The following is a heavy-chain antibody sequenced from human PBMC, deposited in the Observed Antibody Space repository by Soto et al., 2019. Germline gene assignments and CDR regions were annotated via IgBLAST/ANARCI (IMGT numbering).Heavy chain of an antibody. CDR3: ARPRGFGVIINFFDY. V-gene: IGHV3-30-3*01. CDR1: GFTFSSFA. Sequence: QVQLVESGGGVVQPGRSLRLSCAASGFTFSSFAMHWVRQAPGKGLEWVAVMSYDGSNKYYADSVKGRFTISRDKSKNTVYLQMNSLRAEDTAVYYCARPRGFGVIINFFDYWGQGTLVTVSS. CDR2: MSYDGSNK. J-gene: IGHJ4*02. D-gene: IGHD3-3*01.